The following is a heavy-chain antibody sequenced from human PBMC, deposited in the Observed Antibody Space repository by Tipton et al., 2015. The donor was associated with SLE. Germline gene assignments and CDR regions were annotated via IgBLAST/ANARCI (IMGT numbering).Heavy chain of an antibody. CDR3: ARARGGCSSWDFDY. D-gene: IGHD6-13*01. Sequence: SLRLSCAASGFTFSDHYMDWVRQAPGKGLEWGGRIRNKANSYPTEYDASVKGTFTISRDDSKNSLYLQMNSLKIEDTALYYCARARGGCSSWDFDYWGQGTLVTVAS. CDR2: IRNKANSYPT. CDR1: GFTFSDHY. J-gene: IGHJ4*02. V-gene: IGHV3-72*01.